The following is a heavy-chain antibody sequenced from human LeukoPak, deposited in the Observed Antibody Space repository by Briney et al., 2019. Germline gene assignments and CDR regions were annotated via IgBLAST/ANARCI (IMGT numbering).Heavy chain of an antibody. CDR3: AHATQRLPTIMIDAFDI. CDR2: LIPLFGTP. V-gene: IGHV1-69*15. CDR1: GGTFNNYA. D-gene: IGHD5-24*01. J-gene: IGHJ3*02. Sequence: ASVKVSCKASGGTFNNYAINWVRQAPGQGLEWVGRLIPLFGTPNYAQKFQGKVTITADESTSTFYMDLSGLRSEDTAVYYCAHATQRLPTIMIDAFDIWGQGTRVTVS.